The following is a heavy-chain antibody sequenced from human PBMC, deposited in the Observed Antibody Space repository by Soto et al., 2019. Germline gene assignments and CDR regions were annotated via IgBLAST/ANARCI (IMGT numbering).Heavy chain of an antibody. CDR2: ISYDGRNH. J-gene: IGHJ4*02. CDR1: GFTFSNYA. V-gene: IGHV3-30*04. CDR3: ARDLVATIGYYFDY. D-gene: IGHD5-12*01. Sequence: PGGSLRLSCAASGFTFSNYAMHWVRQAPGKGLEWVAAISYDGRNHFYADSLKGRFTFSRDNSKNTLFLQMSGLRAEDTAVYYCARDLVATIGYYFDYWGQGTLVTVSS.